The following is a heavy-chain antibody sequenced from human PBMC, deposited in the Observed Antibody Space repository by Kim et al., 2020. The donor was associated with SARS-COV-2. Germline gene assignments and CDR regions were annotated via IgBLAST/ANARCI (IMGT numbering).Heavy chain of an antibody. CDR1: GFTFSSYG. CDR2: IWYDGSNK. CDR3: ARDRGARVATIDYYFDY. V-gene: IGHV3-33*01. Sequence: GGSLRLSCAASGFTFSSYGMHWVRQAPGKGLEWVAIIWYDGSNKYYADSVKGRFTISRDSSKNTLYLQMNSLRAEDTAVYYCARDRGARVATIDYYFDYWGQGTLVTVSS. J-gene: IGHJ4*02. D-gene: IGHD5-12*01.